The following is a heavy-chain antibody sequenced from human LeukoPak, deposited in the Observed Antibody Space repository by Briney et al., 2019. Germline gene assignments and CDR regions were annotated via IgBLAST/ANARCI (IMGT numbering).Heavy chain of an antibody. J-gene: IGHJ4*02. CDR1: GFTFSSYG. D-gene: IGHD6-19*01. V-gene: IGHV3-33*01. CDR2: IWYDGSNK. Sequence: GGSLRLSCAASGFTFSSYGMHWVRQAPGKGLEWVAVIWYDGSNKYYADSVKGRFTISRDNSKNTLYLQMNSLRAEDTAVYYCARVRVEQWLEIYYFDYWGQGTLVTVSS. CDR3: ARVRVEQWLEIYYFDY.